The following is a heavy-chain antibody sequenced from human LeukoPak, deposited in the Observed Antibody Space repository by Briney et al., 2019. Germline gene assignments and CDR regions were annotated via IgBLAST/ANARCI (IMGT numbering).Heavy chain of an antibody. J-gene: IGHJ4*02. D-gene: IGHD5-12*01. Sequence: GWSLRLSCAATGFIFSSYALDWVRQAPGQGLEWVSSISDNDSSTYYADSGKGRFTISRDNSKITLYLQTNSLRAEDTAVYECAKRQWIKFWSTPGYWGQGTLVTVPS. CDR3: AKRQWIKFWSTPGY. CDR2: ISDNDSST. CDR1: GFIFSSYA. V-gene: IGHV3-23*01.